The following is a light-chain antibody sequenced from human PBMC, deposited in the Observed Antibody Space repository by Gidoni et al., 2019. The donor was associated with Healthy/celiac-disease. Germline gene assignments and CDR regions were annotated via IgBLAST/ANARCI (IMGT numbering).Light chain of an antibody. CDR2: DAS. Sequence: EIVLTQSPATLSLSPGERATLSCRASQSVSSYLAWYQQKPGQAPRLLIYDASNRATGIPARFRGSGSGTDFTLTTRSLEPEDFAVYYCKKRRNWLRGFTFGPGTKWISN. V-gene: IGKV3-11*01. J-gene: IGKJ3*01. CDR3: KKRRNWLRGFT. CDR1: QSVSSY.